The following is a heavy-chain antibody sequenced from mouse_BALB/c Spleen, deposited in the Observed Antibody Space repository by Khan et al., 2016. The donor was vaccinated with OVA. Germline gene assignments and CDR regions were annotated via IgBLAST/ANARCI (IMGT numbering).Heavy chain of an antibody. CDR3: TRGGYGGFAS. CDR1: GYTFTSYY. J-gene: IGHJ3*01. CDR2: INPSNGDT. V-gene: IGHV1-53*01. Sequence: QVQLQQSGAELVKPGASVKLSCKASGYTFTSYYMYWVKQRPGQGLEWIGDINPSNGDTYFNEKFKNKATLTVDKSSRTTYMQLSSLTSEDSAVYYCTRGGYGGFASWGQGTLVTVSA. D-gene: IGHD2-2*01.